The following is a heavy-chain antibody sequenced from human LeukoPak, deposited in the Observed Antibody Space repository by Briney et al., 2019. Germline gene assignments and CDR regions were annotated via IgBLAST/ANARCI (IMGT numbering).Heavy chain of an antibody. J-gene: IGHJ4*02. Sequence: PGGSLRLSCAASGFTFSTYAMSWVRQAPGKGLEWVSAISGSGGSTNYADSVKGRFTISRDNSKNTLYLQMNSLADEDTAVYYCAKENGYNYYFDYWGQGTLVTVSS. CDR1: GFTFSTYA. CDR2: ISGSGGST. CDR3: AKENGYNYYFDY. V-gene: IGHV3-23*01. D-gene: IGHD5-24*01.